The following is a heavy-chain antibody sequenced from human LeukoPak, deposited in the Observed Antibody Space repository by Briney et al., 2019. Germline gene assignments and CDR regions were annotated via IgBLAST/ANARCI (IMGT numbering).Heavy chain of an antibody. J-gene: IGHJ4*02. V-gene: IGHV1-3*01. CDR1: GYSFTTYA. Sequence: ASVKVSCKASGYSFTTYALHWVRQAPGQRPEWMGWITPGNGNTKYSQKFQGRVAITRDTIASTASLDLSSLSSEDTAVYYCAREAPSSTWSFDNWGQGTLVTVSS. CDR3: AREAPSSTWSFDN. D-gene: IGHD6-13*01. CDR2: ITPGNGNT.